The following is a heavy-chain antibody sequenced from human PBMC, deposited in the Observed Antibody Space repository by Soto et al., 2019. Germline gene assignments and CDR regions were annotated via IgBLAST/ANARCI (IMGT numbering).Heavy chain of an antibody. J-gene: IGHJ4*02. CDR1: GGSIMSYY. Sequence: PSETLSLTCTVCGGSIMSYYWSWIRQPAGKGLEWIGRIYTSGSTNYNPSLKSRVTMSVDTSKNQFSLKLNSVTAADTAVYYCARVSDYYDSSGYFGYWGQGTLVTVSS. CDR3: ARVSDYYDSSGYFGY. CDR2: IYTSGST. V-gene: IGHV4-4*07. D-gene: IGHD3-22*01.